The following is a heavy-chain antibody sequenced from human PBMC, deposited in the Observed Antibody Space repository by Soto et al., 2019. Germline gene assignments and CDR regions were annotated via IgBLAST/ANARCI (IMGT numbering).Heavy chain of an antibody. CDR3: AMSYTAMAIDY. V-gene: IGHV4-59*08. J-gene: IGHJ4*02. Sequence: QVQLQESGPGRVKPSETLSLTCTVSGGSISGYYWSWIRQPPGKGLEWIGYIYYSGSTNYNPSLRSRVTISGDTSKNQFSLKLSSVTAADTAVYYCAMSYTAMAIDYWGQGTLVTVSS. CDR1: GGSISGYY. D-gene: IGHD5-18*01. CDR2: IYYSGST.